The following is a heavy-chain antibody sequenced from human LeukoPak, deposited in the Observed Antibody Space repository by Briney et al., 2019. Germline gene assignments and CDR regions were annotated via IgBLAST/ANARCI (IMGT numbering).Heavy chain of an antibody. J-gene: IGHJ4*02. Sequence: SETLSLTCTVSGGSISSGDYYWSWIRQPPGKGLEWIGYIYYSGSTYYNPSLKSRVTISVDTSKNQFSLKLSSVTAADTAVYYCAGGWFTNYFDYWGQGTLVTVSS. CDR1: GGSISSGDYY. CDR3: AGGWFTNYFDY. V-gene: IGHV4-30-4*02. D-gene: IGHD2-15*01. CDR2: IYYSGST.